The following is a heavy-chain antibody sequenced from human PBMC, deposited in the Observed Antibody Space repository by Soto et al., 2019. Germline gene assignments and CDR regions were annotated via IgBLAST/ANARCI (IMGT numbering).Heavy chain of an antibody. J-gene: IGHJ4*02. CDR2: INPNSGGT. Sequence: ASVKVSCKASGYTFTGYYMHWVRQAPGQGLEWMGWINPNSGGTNYAQKFQGRVTMTRDTSISTAYMELSRLRSDDTTVYYCARVNVVVVAATREYYFDYWGQGTLVTVSS. CDR3: ARVNVVVVAATREYYFDY. V-gene: IGHV1-2*02. CDR1: GYTFTGYY. D-gene: IGHD2-15*01.